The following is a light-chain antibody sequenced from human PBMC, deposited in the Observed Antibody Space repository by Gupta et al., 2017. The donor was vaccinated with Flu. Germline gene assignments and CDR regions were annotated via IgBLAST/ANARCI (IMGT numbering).Light chain of an antibody. CDR3: KRCKRPWT. Sequence: DVVMTQSPLSLPVTLGQPASISCRSSQSLVYNNGINCLDWFQQRPGQSPRRLIYEGSKRDCGVPDRFSGGGSGTDFTLKSSRGEAEDVGVYYCKRCKRPWTFGPGTRLEI. CDR2: EGS. V-gene: IGKV2-30*01. J-gene: IGKJ2*01. CDR1: QSLVYNNGINC.